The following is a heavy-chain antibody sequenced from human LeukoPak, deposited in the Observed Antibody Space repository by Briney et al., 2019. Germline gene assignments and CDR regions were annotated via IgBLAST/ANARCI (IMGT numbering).Heavy chain of an antibody. CDR3: ARGNYDSSGYYLGYYYYGMDV. CDR2: IYTSGST. CDR1: GGSISSYY. Sequence: SETLSLTCTVSGGSISSYYWSWIRQPAGKGLEWIGRIYTSGSTNYNPSLKSRVTISVDTSKNQFSLKLSSVTAADTAVYYCARGNYDSSGYYLGYYYYGMDVWGQGTTVTVSS. D-gene: IGHD3-22*01. J-gene: IGHJ6*02. V-gene: IGHV4-4*07.